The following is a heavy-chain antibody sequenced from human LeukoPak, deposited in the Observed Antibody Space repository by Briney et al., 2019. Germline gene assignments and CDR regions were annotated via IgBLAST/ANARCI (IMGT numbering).Heavy chain of an antibody. V-gene: IGHV4-59*01. CDR1: GGSISNYY. J-gene: IGHJ4*02. Sequence: SETLSLTCTVSGGSISNYYWSWIRQPPGKGLEWIGFIYYSGSTNYNPSLKSRVTISVDTSKNQFSLKLSSVTAADTAVYYCARDRRYYYDSSGYDPFYFDYWGQGTLVTVSS. CDR3: ARDRRYYYDSSGYDPFYFDY. CDR2: IYYSGST. D-gene: IGHD3-22*01.